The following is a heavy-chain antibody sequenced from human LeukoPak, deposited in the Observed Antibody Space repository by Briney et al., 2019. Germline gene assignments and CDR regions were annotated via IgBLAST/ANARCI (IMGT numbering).Heavy chain of an antibody. CDR1: GGPISNYY. J-gene: IGHJ4*02. CDR3: ARASGGEPFDY. Sequence: KSSETLSLTCTVSGGPISNYYWTWIRQPAGKGLEWIGHIYTSGGTHYNPSLKSRVTMSVDTSKNQFSLKLSSVTAADTAVYYCARASGGEPFDYWGQGTLVTVSS. CDR2: IYTSGGT. D-gene: IGHD2-21*01. V-gene: IGHV4-4*07.